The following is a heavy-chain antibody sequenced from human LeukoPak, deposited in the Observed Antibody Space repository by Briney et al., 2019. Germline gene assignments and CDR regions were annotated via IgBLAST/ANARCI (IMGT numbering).Heavy chain of an antibody. CDR1: RYTVTPYV. V-gene: IGHV1-8*01. D-gene: IGHD6-19*01. CDR2: WHPNSGNT. J-gene: IGHJ5*02. Sequence: ASVKVSCKPSRYTVTPYVINWVPQATRQRREGWGWWHPNSGNTGYTEKFQGRVTMTRNTSISTAYIELSSRRSEDTAVYYCARGRGSGHKENRFDPWGQGTLVTVSS. CDR3: ARGRGSGHKENRFDP.